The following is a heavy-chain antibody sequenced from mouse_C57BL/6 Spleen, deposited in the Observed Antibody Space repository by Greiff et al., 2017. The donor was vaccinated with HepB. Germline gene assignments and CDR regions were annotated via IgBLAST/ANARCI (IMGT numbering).Heavy chain of an antibody. Sequence: QVQLQQPGAELVKPGASVKMSCKASGYTFTSYWITWVKQRPGQGLEWIGDIYPGSGSTNYNEKFKSKATLTVDTSSSTAYMQLSSLTSEDSAVYYCARTPPGWTSYYYAMDYWGQGTSVTVSS. V-gene: IGHV1-55*01. CDR2: IYPGSGST. CDR1: GYTFTSYW. J-gene: IGHJ4*01. CDR3: ARTPPGWTSYYYAMDY.